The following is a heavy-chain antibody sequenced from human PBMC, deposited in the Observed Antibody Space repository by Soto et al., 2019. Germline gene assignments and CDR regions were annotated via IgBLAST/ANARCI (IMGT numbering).Heavy chain of an antibody. D-gene: IGHD6-13*01. J-gene: IGHJ4*02. CDR3: ARRGPGTYFDY. V-gene: IGHV3-23*01. CDR2: ISGSGDST. CDR1: GFTFSSYA. Sequence: EVQLLDSGGGLVQPGGSLRLSCAASGFTFSSYAMNWVRQAPGKGLEWVSVISGSGDSTYYADSVKGRFTISRDNSKNPLYLQMNGLRAEDTAVYYCARRGPGTYFDYWGQGTLVTVSS.